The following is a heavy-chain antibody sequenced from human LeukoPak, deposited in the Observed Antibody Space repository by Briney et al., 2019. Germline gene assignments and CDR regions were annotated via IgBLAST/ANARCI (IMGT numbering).Heavy chain of an antibody. D-gene: IGHD2-21*01. Sequence: ASVKVSCKASGYTFTSYYMHWVRQAPGQGLEWMGIINPSGGSTSYAQKFQGRVTITADESTSTAYMELSSLRSEDTAVYYCARGGGDLDYWGQGTLVTVSS. CDR2: INPSGGST. V-gene: IGHV1-46*01. CDR3: ARGGGDLDY. CDR1: GYTFTSYY. J-gene: IGHJ4*02.